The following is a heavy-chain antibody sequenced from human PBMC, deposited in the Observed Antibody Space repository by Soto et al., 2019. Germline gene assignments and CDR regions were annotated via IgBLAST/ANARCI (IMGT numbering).Heavy chain of an antibody. D-gene: IGHD2-2*01. CDR2: IYPGDSDT. V-gene: IGHV5-51*01. J-gene: IGHJ4*02. CDR1: GYSFTNYW. CDR3: ARPGYGSRTDCSDFDY. Sequence: GESLKISCKGSGYSFTNYWIGWVRQMPGKGLEWMGIIYPGDSDTTYSPSFQGQVTISADKSISTAYLQWSSLKASDTAMYYCARPGYGSRTDCSDFDYWGQGTQVTVSS.